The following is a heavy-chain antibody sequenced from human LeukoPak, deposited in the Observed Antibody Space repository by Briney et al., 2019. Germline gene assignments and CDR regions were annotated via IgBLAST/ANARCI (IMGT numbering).Heavy chain of an antibody. V-gene: IGHV7-4-1*02. CDR3: ARVRVRGPISPFDP. CDR1: GYTFTSYA. D-gene: IGHD3-10*01. CDR2: INTNTGNP. J-gene: IGHJ5*02. Sequence: ASVKVSCKASGYTFTSYAMNWVRQAPGQGLEWMGWINTNTGNPTYAQGFTGRFVFSLDTSVSTAYLQISSLKAEDTAVYYCARVRVRGPISPFDPWGQGTLVTVSS.